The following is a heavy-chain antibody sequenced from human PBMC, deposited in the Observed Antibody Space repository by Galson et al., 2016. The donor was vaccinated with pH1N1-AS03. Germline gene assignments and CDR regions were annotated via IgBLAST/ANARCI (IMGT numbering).Heavy chain of an antibody. V-gene: IGHV5-51*01. CDR1: EYSFPNYW. CDR3: ASVRDATSWKYFFDY. Sequence: QSGAEVKKPGESLKIPCKGSEYSFPNYWIAWVRQMPGKGLEWVGLIYPGDSDTRYSPSFQGQVTFSADQSIDTAYLHWSSLQASDTALYYCASVRDATSWKYFFDYWGQGTLVTVSS. J-gene: IGHJ4*02. CDR2: IYPGDSDT. D-gene: IGHD1-1*01.